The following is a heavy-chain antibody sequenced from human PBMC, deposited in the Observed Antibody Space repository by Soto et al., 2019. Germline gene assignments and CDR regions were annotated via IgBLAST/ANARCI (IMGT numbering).Heavy chain of an antibody. D-gene: IGHD3-3*01. CDR3: AKDSFWSGYYWDYYYYYYMDV. J-gene: IGHJ6*03. V-gene: IGHV3-23*01. Sequence: GRSLRLSCAASGFTFSSYAMSWVRQAPGKGLEWVSAISGSGGSTYYADSVKGRFTISRDNSKNTLYLQMNSLRAEDTAVYYCAKDSFWSGYYWDYYYYYYMDVWGKGTTVTVSS. CDR1: GFTFSSYA. CDR2: ISGSGGST.